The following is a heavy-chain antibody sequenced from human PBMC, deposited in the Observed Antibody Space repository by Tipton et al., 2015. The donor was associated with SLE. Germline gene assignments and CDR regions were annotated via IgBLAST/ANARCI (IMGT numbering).Heavy chain of an antibody. Sequence: TLSLTCAVYGGSFSGYYWSWIRQPPGKGLEWIGEINHSGSTNYNPSLKSRVTISLDTSENQFSLRLNSVAAADTAVYFCARDRFGDYTRWGQGTLVTVPS. V-gene: IGHV4-34*01. CDR3: ARDRFGDYTR. CDR2: INHSGST. D-gene: IGHD4-17*01. CDR1: GGSFSGYY. J-gene: IGHJ4*02.